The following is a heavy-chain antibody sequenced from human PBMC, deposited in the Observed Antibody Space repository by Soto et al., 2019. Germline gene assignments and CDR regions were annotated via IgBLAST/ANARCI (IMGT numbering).Heavy chain of an antibody. CDR3: ARNTYYYGSGSYSNFDY. Sequence: GGSLRLSCAASGFTFSSYSMNWVRQAPGKGLEWVSSISSSSSYIYYADSVKGRFTISRDNAKNSLYLQMNSLRAEDTAVYYCARNTYYYGSGSYSNFDYWGQGTLVTVSS. V-gene: IGHV3-21*01. D-gene: IGHD3-10*01. J-gene: IGHJ4*02. CDR2: ISSSSSYI. CDR1: GFTFSSYS.